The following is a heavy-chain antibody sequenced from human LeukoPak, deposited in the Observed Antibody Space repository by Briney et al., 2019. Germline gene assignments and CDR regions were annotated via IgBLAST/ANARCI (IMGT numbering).Heavy chain of an antibody. J-gene: IGHJ6*03. Sequence: GGSLRLSCAASGFTFSNSALSWVRQAPGKGLEWVSAISGSGGSTYYADSVKGRFTISRDNSKNTLYLQMNSLRAEDTAVYYCAKDQYSSSWSLYYYYYMDVWGKGTTVTISS. CDR3: AKDQYSSSWSLYYYYYMDV. CDR1: GFTFSNSA. CDR2: ISGSGGST. V-gene: IGHV3-23*01. D-gene: IGHD6-13*01.